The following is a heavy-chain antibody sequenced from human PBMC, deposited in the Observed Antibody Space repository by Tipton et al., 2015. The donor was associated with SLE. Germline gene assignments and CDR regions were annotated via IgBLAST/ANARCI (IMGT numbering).Heavy chain of an antibody. V-gene: IGHV4-61*02. CDR2: VSITGST. CDR1: GGSVNSDNYY. J-gene: IGHJ4*02. D-gene: IGHD2-2*02. Sequence: LRLSCTVSGGSVNSDNYYWSWIRQPAGKGLEWIGRVSITGSTNYNPSLKSRLTISVDTSKSQFSLRLRSVTAADTAVYFCASQKAAKPFSFDYWGQGTLVTVSS. CDR3: ASQKAAKPFSFDY.